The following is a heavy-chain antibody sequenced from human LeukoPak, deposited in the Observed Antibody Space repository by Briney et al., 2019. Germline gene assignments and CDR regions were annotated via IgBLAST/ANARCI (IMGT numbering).Heavy chain of an antibody. V-gene: IGHV1-18*01. CDR1: GYTFTSYG. CDR2: ISVYNGKT. CDR3: ARDWEDSGSYYVDY. Sequence: ASVKVSCKASGYTFTSYGISWVRQAPGQGLEWMGWISVYNGKTNCAQKFQGRVTMTTDTSTSTAYMELRSLRSDDTAVYYCARDWEDSGSYYVDYWGQGTLVTVSS. D-gene: IGHD1-26*01. J-gene: IGHJ4*02.